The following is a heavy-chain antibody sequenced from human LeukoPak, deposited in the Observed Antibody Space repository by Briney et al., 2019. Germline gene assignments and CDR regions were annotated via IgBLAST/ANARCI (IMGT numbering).Heavy chain of an antibody. V-gene: IGHV4-30-4*01. CDR1: GGSVTNDNYF. Sequence: PSETLSLTCTVSGGSVTNDNYFWSWTRQPPGEGLEWIAYIYYTAGSYYNPSLRSRVTMSIDTSRNQFSLKLSPVSAADTAVYHCARGLGYSENYVVEYWGQGTLVTVSS. CDR3: ARGLGYSENYVVEY. D-gene: IGHD5-12*01. J-gene: IGHJ4*02. CDR2: IYYTAGS.